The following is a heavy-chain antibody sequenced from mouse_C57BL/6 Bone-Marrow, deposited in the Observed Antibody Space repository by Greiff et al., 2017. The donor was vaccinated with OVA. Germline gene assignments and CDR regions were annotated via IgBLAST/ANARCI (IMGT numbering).Heavy chain of an antibody. Sequence: EVQVVESGAELVKPGASVKLSCTASGFNIKGYSMHWVKQRPEQGLEWIGRIDPEDGYTKYAPKFQGKATITADTSSNTAYLQRSSLTSEDTAVYYCAREGFWDYGWVAYWGQGTLVTVSA. CDR3: AREGFWDYGWVAY. CDR1: GFNIKGYS. V-gene: IGHV14-2*01. J-gene: IGHJ3*01. D-gene: IGHD2-4*01. CDR2: IDPEDGYT.